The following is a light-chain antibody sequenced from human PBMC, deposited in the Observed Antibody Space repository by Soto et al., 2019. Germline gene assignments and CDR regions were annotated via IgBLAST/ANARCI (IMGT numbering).Light chain of an antibody. Sequence: EVVLTQSPGTLSLSPGERATLSCRASQTIRGNELAWYQQKPGQAPRLLIYRGSSRATGIPDRFSGRGSGTDFTLTISRLEPEDFAVDYCQDYGTSAPWTFGQGTKVEIK. V-gene: IGKV3-20*01. CDR3: QDYGTSAPWT. CDR2: RGS. J-gene: IGKJ1*01. CDR1: QTIRGNE.